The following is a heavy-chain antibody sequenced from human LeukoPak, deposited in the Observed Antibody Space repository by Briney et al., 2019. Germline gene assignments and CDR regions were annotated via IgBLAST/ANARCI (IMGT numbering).Heavy chain of an antibody. J-gene: IGHJ4*02. V-gene: IGHV3-33*01. CDR3: ASGGFFFCGGDCSTLDY. D-gene: IGHD2-21*02. CDR2: IWYDGSNK. CDR1: GFTFSSYG. Sequence: GRSLRLSCAASGFTFSSYGMHWVRQAPGKGLEWVAVIWYDGSNKYYADSVKGRFTISRDNSKNTLYLQMNSLRAEDTAVYYCASGGFFFCGGDCSTLDYWGQGTLVTVSS.